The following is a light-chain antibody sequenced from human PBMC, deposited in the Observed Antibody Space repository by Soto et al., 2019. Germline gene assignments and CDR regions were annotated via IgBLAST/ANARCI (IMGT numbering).Light chain of an antibody. CDR1: SSDVGGYNF. Sequence: QSALTQPASVSGSPGQSITISCTGTSSDVGGYNFVSWYQQHPGKAPKLMIYDVSNRPSGVSNRFSGSNSGNTAPLTISGLQAEDEADYYCSSYTSSSTLVFGGGTKLTVL. CDR3: SSYTSSSTLV. J-gene: IGLJ2*01. V-gene: IGLV2-14*01. CDR2: DVS.